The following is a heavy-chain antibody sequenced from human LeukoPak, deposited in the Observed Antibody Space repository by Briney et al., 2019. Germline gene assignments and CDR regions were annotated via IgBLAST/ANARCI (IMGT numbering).Heavy chain of an antibody. Sequence: SETLSLTCTVSGGSISGGGYYWSWIRQHPGKGLEWIGYIYSSGSTYYNPSLKSRVTISVDRSKNQFSLKLSSVTAADTAVYYCARVMSDYYDSSGYYYFDYWGQGTLVTVSS. CDR3: ARVMSDYYDSSGYYYFDY. J-gene: IGHJ4*02. CDR2: IYSSGST. V-gene: IGHV4-31*03. D-gene: IGHD3-22*01. CDR1: GGSISGGGYY.